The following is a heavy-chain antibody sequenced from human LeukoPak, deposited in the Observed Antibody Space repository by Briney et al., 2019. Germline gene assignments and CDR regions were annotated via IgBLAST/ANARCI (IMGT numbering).Heavy chain of an antibody. CDR2: GYYSGST. Sequence: SETLSLTCTVSGGSISTYYWSWVRQPPGKGLEWIGYGYYSGSTDYIPSLKSRVTISVDTSKNQFSLKLTSVTAADTAVYFCARERSMVRGLSWFDPWGQGTLVTVSS. CDR3: ARERSMVRGLSWFDP. J-gene: IGHJ5*02. CDR1: GGSISTYY. V-gene: IGHV4-59*12. D-gene: IGHD3-10*01.